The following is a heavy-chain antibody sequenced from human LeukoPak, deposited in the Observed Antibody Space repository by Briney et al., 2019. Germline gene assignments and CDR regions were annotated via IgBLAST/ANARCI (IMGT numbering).Heavy chain of an antibody. CDR1: GFTFSSNG. CDR3: AKVSDYGDYIDY. J-gene: IGHJ4*02. CDR2: ISGSGGNT. D-gene: IGHD4-17*01. Sequence: GGSLRLSCAASGFTFSSNGMTWLRQAPGKGLEWVSGISGSGGNTYYVDSVEGRFNISRDNSKNTLSLQMNSLRAEDTAIYYCAKVSDYGDYIDYWGQGTLVTVSS. V-gene: IGHV3-23*01.